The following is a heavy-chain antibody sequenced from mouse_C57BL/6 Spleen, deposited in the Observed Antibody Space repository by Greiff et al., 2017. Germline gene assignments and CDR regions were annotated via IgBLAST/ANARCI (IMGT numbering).Heavy chain of an antibody. J-gene: IGHJ2*01. CDR1: GYTFTSYW. Sequence: QVQLKQPGAELVKPGASVKLSCKASGYTFTSYWMQWVKQRPGQGLEWIGEIDPSDSYTNYNQKFKGKATLTVDTSSSTAYMQLSSLTSEDSAVYYCARSRTGPGFDYWGQGTTLTVSS. V-gene: IGHV1-50*01. CDR3: ARSRTGPGFDY. CDR2: IDPSDSYT.